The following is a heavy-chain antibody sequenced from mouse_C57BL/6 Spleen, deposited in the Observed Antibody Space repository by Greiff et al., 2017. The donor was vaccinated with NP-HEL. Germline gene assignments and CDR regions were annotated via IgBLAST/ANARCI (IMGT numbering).Heavy chain of an antibody. CDR2: ISYDGSN. V-gene: IGHV3-6*01. Sequence: DVKLQESGPGLVKPSQSLSLTCSVTGYSITSGYYWNWIRQFPGNKLEWMGYISYDGSNNYNPSLKNRISITRDTSKNQFFLKLNSVTTEDTATYCCARGRFAYWGQGTLVTVSA. J-gene: IGHJ3*01. CDR1: GYSITSGYY. CDR3: ARGRFAY.